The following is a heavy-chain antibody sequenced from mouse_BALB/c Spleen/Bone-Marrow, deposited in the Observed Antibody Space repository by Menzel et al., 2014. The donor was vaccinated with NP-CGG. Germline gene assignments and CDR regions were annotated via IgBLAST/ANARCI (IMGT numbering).Heavy chain of an antibody. V-gene: IGHV1-4*02. Sequence: VQLQESAVELARPGASVKMSCKAYGYTFTVYTMHWVKQRPGQGLEWIGYINPSSGYAEYNQNFKDKTALTADKSSSTAYMQLSSLTPEDSAVYYCARWGYGSLGFAYWGQGTLVTVSA. CDR1: GYTFTVYT. CDR2: INPSSGYA. D-gene: IGHD2-10*02. CDR3: ARWGYGSLGFAY. J-gene: IGHJ3*01.